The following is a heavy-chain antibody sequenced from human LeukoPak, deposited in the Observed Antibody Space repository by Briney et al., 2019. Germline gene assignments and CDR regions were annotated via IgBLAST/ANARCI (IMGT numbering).Heavy chain of an antibody. Sequence: SETLSLTCTVSGASISGSYWNWVRQPPGRGLEWIGYVYSSGSTDYNPSLRSRVAISVDASKNQFSLKLTSVTAADTAVYYCANSYDSKIVPFDNWGQGALVTVSS. CDR2: VYSSGST. J-gene: IGHJ4*02. D-gene: IGHD3-22*01. CDR3: ANSYDSKIVPFDN. CDR1: GASISGSY. V-gene: IGHV4-4*09.